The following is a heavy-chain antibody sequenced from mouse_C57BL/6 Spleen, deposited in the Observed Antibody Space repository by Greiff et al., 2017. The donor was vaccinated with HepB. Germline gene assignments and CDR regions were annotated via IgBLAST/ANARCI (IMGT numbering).Heavy chain of an antibody. D-gene: IGHD1-1*01. J-gene: IGHJ2*01. V-gene: IGHV3-6*01. Sequence: EVQLQESGPGLVKPSQSLSLTCSVTGYSITSGYYWNWIRQFPGNKLEWMGYISYDGSNNYNPSLKNRISITRDTSKNQFFLKLNSVTTEDTATYYCAREGYYYGSRYWGQGTTLTVSS. CDR2: ISYDGSN. CDR1: GYSITSGYY. CDR3: AREGYYYGSRY.